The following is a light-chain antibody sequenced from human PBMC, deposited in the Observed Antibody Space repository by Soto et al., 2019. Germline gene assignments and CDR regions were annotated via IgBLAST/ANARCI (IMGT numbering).Light chain of an antibody. J-gene: IGLJ1*01. CDR1: NSDVGNYKY. CDR3: SSYAGNYIFV. Sequence: QSALTQPPSASGSPGQSVTISCTGTNSDVGNYKYVSWYQHHPGKAPRLIMYDVTERPSGVPDRFSGSKSGNTASLTVSGLQAEDDADYYCSSYAGNYIFVFGTGTKLTVL. CDR2: DVT. V-gene: IGLV2-8*01.